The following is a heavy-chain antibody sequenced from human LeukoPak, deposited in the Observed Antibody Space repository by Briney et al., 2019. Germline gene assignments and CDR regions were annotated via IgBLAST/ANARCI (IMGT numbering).Heavy chain of an antibody. Sequence: GGSLRLSCAASGFAFSRYAMHWVRQAPGKGLEYVSAISSNGGDTYYANSVKGRFTISRDNFKNTLYLQMNSLRAEDTAVYYCARRAKSDWFFDYWGQGTLVTVSS. CDR3: ARRAKSDWFFDY. CDR2: ISSNGGDT. CDR1: GFAFSRYA. D-gene: IGHD3-9*01. V-gene: IGHV3-64*01. J-gene: IGHJ4*02.